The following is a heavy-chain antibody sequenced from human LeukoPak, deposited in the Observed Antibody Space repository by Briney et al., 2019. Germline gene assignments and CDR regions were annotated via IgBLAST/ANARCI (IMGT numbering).Heavy chain of an antibody. CDR3: AKGRRAPLVGTITKSWIDY. Sequence: PGGSLRFSCGASGFTFSSHGMHWVRQAPGRGLEWVAFIRNDGSDKYYADSVKGRFTISRDNSKNTLYLQMNSLRAEDTAVYYCAKGRRAPLVGTITKSWIDYWGQGTLVTVSS. V-gene: IGHV3-30*02. J-gene: IGHJ4*02. D-gene: IGHD1-7*01. CDR2: IRNDGSDK. CDR1: GFTFSSHG.